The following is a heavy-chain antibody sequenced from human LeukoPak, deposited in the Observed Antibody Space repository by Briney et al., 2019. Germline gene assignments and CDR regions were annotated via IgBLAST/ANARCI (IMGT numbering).Heavy chain of an antibody. J-gene: IGHJ4*02. V-gene: IGHV1-46*01. CDR2: IYPRDGCT. CDR1: GYTFTSNY. Sequence: ASVKVSCKASGYTFTSNYIHWVRQAPGQGLEWMGMIYPRDGCTSYAQKFQGRVTVTRDTSTSTVHMELSSLRSEDTAVYYCARDQEGFDYWGQGTLVTVSS. CDR3: ARDQEGFDY.